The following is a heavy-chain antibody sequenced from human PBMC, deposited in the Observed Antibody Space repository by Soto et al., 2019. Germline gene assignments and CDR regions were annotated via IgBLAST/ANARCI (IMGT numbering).Heavy chain of an antibody. Sequence: ASVKVSCKTSGYTFSNYGITWVRQAPGQPLEWLGWISLYSDGTNYAQKFQSRVSMTTDTSTTTAYMELRSLRSDDTAVYYCARVVPGAEAWFGPWGQGTLVTVSS. V-gene: IGHV1-18*01. CDR2: ISLYSDGT. J-gene: IGHJ5*02. D-gene: IGHD2-2*01. CDR3: ARVVPGAEAWFGP. CDR1: GYTFSNYG.